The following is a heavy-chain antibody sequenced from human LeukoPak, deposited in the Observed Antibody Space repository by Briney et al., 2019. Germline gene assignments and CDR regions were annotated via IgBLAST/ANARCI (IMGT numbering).Heavy chain of an antibody. CDR1: GFTFSSYG. CDR2: IWYDGSNK. V-gene: IGHV3-33*08. CDR3: ARGIYDYGDFGFDY. J-gene: IGHJ4*02. Sequence: GGSLRLSCAASGFTFSSYGMHWVRQAPGTGLEWVAVIWYDGSNKYYADSVKGRFTISRDNSKNTLYLQMNSLRAEDTAVYYCARGIYDYGDFGFDYWGQGTLVTVSS. D-gene: IGHD4-17*01.